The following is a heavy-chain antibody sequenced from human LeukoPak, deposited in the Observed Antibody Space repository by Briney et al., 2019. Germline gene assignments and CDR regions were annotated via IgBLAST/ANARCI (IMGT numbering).Heavy chain of an antibody. CDR1: GFTFSDTY. CDR2: ISPSGTDI. V-gene: IGHV3-11*04. CDR3: AELGITMIGGV. Sequence: GGSLRLSCAVSGFTFSDTYMTWIRQAPGKGLESLSYISPSGTDISYADSVKGRFTISRDNAKNSLYLQMNSLRAEDTAVYYCAELGITMIGGVWGKGTTVTISS. J-gene: IGHJ6*04. D-gene: IGHD3-10*02.